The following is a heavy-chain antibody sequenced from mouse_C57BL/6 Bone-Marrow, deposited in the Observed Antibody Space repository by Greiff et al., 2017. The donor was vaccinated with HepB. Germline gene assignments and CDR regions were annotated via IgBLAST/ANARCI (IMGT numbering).Heavy chain of an antibody. Sequence: QVQLKQPGAELVKPGASVKMSCKASGYTFTSYWITWVKQRPGQGLEWIGDIYPGSGSTNYNEKFKSKATLTVDTSSSTAYMQLSSLTSEDSAVYYCAREEATIVNFDYWGQGTTLTVSS. V-gene: IGHV1-55*01. CDR3: AREEATIVNFDY. D-gene: IGHD2-5*01. CDR2: IYPGSGST. J-gene: IGHJ2*01. CDR1: GYTFTSYW.